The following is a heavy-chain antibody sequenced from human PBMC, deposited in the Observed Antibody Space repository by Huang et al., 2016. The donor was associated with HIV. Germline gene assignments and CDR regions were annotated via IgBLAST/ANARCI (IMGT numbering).Heavy chain of an antibody. D-gene: IGHD6-13*01. CDR1: GFRFCVFG. V-gene: IGHV3-23*01. Sequence: EVQLLESGGGLAQPGGSLRLSCAASGFRFCVFGMRWVRQARGGGLGWFAAIGCWGGNIFYSNSVRGRFTVSRDNSKNTLDLQMTTLRVEDTAVYFCVREGNPGSSWFFGDNWFDPWGQGTLVTVSP. CDR2: IGCWGGNI. CDR3: VREGNPGSSWFFGDNWFDP. J-gene: IGHJ5*02.